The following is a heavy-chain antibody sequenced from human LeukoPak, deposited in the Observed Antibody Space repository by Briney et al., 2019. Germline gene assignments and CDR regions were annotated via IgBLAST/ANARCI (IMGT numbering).Heavy chain of an antibody. CDR3: AHRPMIQAFSGAFDI. J-gene: IGHJ3*02. D-gene: IGHD3-10*01. V-gene: IGHV2-5*02. Sequence: ESGPTLVNPTQTLTLTCTFSGFSLSASGVGVGWIRQPPGKALEWLALIYWDDDKRYSPSLKTRLTITKDTSKNQVVLTMTNMDPVDTATYYCAHRPMIQAFSGAFDIWGQGTMVTVSS. CDR2: IYWDDDK. CDR1: GFSLSASGVG.